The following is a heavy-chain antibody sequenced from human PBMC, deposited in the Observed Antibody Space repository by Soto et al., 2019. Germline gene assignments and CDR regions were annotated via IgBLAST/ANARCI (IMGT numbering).Heavy chain of an antibody. V-gene: IGHV4-31*03. D-gene: IGHD3-22*01. CDR3: AGNYDSSGYYYWYFDL. CDR2: IYYRGST. CDR1: GGSISSGGYS. J-gene: IGHJ2*01. Sequence: SETLSLTCTVSGGSISSGGYSWSWIRQHPGKGLEWIGYIYYRGSTYYNPSLKSRVTISVDTSKNQFSLKLSSVTAADTAVYYCAGNYDSSGYYYWYFDLWGRGTLVTVSS.